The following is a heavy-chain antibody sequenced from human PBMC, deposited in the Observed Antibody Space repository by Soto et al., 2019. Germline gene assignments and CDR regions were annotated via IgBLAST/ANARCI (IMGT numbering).Heavy chain of an antibody. J-gene: IGHJ6*02. CDR3: ARRLYYDSSGFEGGGMDV. D-gene: IGHD3-22*01. V-gene: IGHV4-39*01. Sequence: SETLSLTCSVSGGYIDSSNYYWGWIRQPPGKGLEWIGSIYYSGSTYYNPSLKSRVTISVDTSKNQFSLKLSSVTAADTAVYYCARRLYYDSSGFEGGGMDVWGQGTTVTVSS. CDR2: IYYSGST. CDR1: GGYIDSSNYY.